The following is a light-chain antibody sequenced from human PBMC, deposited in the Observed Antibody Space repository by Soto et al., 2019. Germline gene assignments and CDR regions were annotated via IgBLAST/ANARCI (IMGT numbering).Light chain of an antibody. CDR3: QQRTSWPLT. CDR1: QSVSSY. Sequence: EIVLTQSPATLSLSPGERATLSCRASQSVSSYLAWYQQKPGQAPRLLIYDASNRATGIPPRFSGSGSGTDFTLTISSLEPEDSAIYYCQQRTSWPLTFGGGTKVEI. J-gene: IGKJ4*01. V-gene: IGKV3-11*01. CDR2: DAS.